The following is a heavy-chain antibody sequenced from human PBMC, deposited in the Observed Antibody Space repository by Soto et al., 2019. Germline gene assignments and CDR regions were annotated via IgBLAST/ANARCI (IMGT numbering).Heavy chain of an antibody. CDR1: GYAFTRYA. V-gene: IGHV1-3*01. J-gene: IGHJ4*02. CDR3: ARNSYISGDDDSYYFDY. CDR2: INPGNGDT. D-gene: IGHD2-21*02. Sequence: ASVKVSCKASGYAFTRYAMHWVRQAPGQRPEWMGWINPGNGDTKYSEKLQGRVTFTRDTSATTIYMELSSLRSEDTALYYCARNSYISGDDDSYYFDYWGQGTPVTVSS.